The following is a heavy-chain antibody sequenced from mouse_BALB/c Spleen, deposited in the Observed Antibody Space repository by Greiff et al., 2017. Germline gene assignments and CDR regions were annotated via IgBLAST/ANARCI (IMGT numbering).Heavy chain of an antibody. Sequence: QVHVKQSGAELAKPGASVKMSCKASGYTFTSYWMHWVKQRPGQGLEWIGYINPSTGYTEYNQKFKDKATLTADKSSSTAYMQLSSLTSEDSAVYYCARHYYYGTAWFAYWGQGTLVTVSA. CDR2: INPSTGYT. V-gene: IGHV1-7*01. CDR3: ARHYYYGTAWFAY. D-gene: IGHD1-1*01. CDR1: GYTFTSYW. J-gene: IGHJ3*01.